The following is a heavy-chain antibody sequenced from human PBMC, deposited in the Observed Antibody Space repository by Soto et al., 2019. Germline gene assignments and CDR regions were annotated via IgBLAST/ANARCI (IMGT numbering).Heavy chain of an antibody. CDR2: ISDSGGST. CDR3: ANGCGGTCYSRIHY. V-gene: IGHV3-23*01. J-gene: IGHJ4*02. D-gene: IGHD2-15*01. CDR1: GFTFSSYA. Sequence: EVQLLESGGGLVQPGGSLRLSCAASGFTFSSYAMSWVRQAPGKGLEWVSGISDSGGSTYYADSVKGRFIISRDNSKNTLYLQMNSLRAEDTAVYYCANGCGGTCYSRIHYWGQGTLVTVSS.